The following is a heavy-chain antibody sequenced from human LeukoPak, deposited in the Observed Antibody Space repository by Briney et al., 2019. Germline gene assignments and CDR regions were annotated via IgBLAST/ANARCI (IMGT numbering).Heavy chain of an antibody. V-gene: IGHV3-23*01. Sequence: GGSLRLSCAASGFTFSSYAMSWVRQAPGEGLEWVSAISGSGGSTYYADSVKGRFTISRDNSKNTPYLQMNSLRAEDTAVYYCAKDVKGLRSPWGQGTLVTVSS. CDR2: ISGSGGST. J-gene: IGHJ5*02. D-gene: IGHD4-17*01. CDR1: GFTFSSYA. CDR3: AKDVKGLRSP.